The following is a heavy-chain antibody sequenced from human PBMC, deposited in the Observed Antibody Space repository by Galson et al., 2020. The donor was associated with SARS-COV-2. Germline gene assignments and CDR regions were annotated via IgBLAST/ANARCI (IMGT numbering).Heavy chain of an antibody. V-gene: IGHV1-2*02. Sequence: ASVKVSCKASGYTFTGYYMHWVRQAPGQGLEWMGWINPNSGGTSYAKKFQGRVTMTRDTSISTAYMELVRLRSDDTAVYYCARDGGLSSSRAKDDALDIWGQGTIVTVSS. D-gene: IGHD6-6*01. J-gene: IGHJ3*02. CDR2: INPNSGGT. CDR3: ARDGGLSSSRAKDDALDI. CDR1: GYTFTGYY.